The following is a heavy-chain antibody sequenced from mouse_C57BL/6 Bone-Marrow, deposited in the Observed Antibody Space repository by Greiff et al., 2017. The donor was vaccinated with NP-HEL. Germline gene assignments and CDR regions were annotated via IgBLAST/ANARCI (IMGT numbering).Heavy chain of an antibody. D-gene: IGHD2-5*01. V-gene: IGHV1-61*01. Sequence: QVQLQQPGAELVRPGSSVKLSCKASGYTFTSYWMDWVKQRPGQGLEWIGNIYPSDSETHYNQKFKDKATLTVDKSSSTAYMQLSSLTSEDSAVYYCAYSNSHYFDYWGQGTTLTVSS. CDR3: AYSNSHYFDY. CDR1: GYTFTSYW. CDR2: IYPSDSET. J-gene: IGHJ2*01.